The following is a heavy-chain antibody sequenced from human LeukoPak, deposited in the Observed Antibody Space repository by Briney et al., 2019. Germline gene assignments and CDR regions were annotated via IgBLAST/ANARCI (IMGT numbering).Heavy chain of an antibody. D-gene: IGHD3-22*01. CDR1: GYTFIDYY. J-gene: IGHJ4*02. CDR3: ARQANDHSGHDY. CDR2: INPNSGGT. V-gene: IGHV1-2*02. Sequence: GASVKVSCKASGYTFIDYYMHWVRQAPGQGLEGMGWINPNSGGTNYAQKFQDRVTMTRDTSISTAYMELSSLRSDDTAVYYCARQANDHSGHDYWGQGTLVTVSS.